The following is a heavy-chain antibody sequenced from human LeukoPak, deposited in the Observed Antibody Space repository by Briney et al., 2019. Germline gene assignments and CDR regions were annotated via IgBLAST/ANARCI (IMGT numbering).Heavy chain of an antibody. Sequence: SETLSLTCAVSGYSIRSGYYWGWIRQPSGKGLEWIGNIYHNGITYCNPSLKSRVTISVDTSKNQLSLKLSSVTAADTAVYYCARKVGAPGAIDYWGQGTLVTVSS. CDR1: GYSIRSGYY. CDR2: IYHNGIT. J-gene: IGHJ4*02. CDR3: ARKVGAPGAIDY. D-gene: IGHD1-26*01. V-gene: IGHV4-38-2*01.